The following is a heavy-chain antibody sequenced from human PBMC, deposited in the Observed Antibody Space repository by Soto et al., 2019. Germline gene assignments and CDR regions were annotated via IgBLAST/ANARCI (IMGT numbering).Heavy chain of an antibody. D-gene: IGHD2-2*01. CDR1: GFDFSSYA. Sequence: EVQLLESGGGLVHPGGSLRLSCAASGFDFSSYAMSWVRQAPGKGLGCISLISGTGVPTLYAESVKGRFSVSRDNSKDTLFLEMNNLGVDDTAMYYCAKSFCSSSSCFFLWVDPWGPGTLVTVSS. J-gene: IGHJ5*02. CDR3: AKSFCSSSSCFFLWVDP. V-gene: IGHV3-23*01. CDR2: ISGTGVPT.